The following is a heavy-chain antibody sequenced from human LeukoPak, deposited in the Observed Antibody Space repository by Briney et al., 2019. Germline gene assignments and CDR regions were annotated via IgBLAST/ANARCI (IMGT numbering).Heavy chain of an antibody. CDR1: GGSISSYY. J-gene: IGHJ4*02. Sequence: SETLSLTCTVSGGSISSYYWSWIRQPAGKGLEWIGRIYTSGSTNYNPSLKSRVTMSVDTSKNQFSLKLNSVTAADTAVYFCARRAYSAAYWKHFDYWGQGALVTASS. CDR3: ARRAYSAAYWKHFDY. CDR2: IYTSGST. D-gene: IGHD1-1*01. V-gene: IGHV4-4*07.